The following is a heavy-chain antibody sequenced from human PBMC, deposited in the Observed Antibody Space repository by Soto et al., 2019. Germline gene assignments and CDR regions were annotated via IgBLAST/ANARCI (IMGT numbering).Heavy chain of an antibody. Sequence: EVQLVESGGGLVKPGGSLRLSCAASGFTFSDAWMNWVRQAPGKGLEWLGRIKSKTDGGTTDYAAPVKGRFTISRDDSQNMLYLQMNSLKTEDTAVYYCTTLTTVTTVGVYWGQGTLVTVSS. J-gene: IGHJ4*02. CDR1: GFTFSDAW. V-gene: IGHV3-15*05. CDR3: TTLTTVTTVGVY. D-gene: IGHD4-17*01. CDR2: IKSKTDGGTT.